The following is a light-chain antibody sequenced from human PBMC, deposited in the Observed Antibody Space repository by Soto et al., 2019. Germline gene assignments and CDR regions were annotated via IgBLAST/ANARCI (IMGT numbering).Light chain of an antibody. CDR3: QQSYSRPRA. CDR2: TAS. Sequence: DIQMTQSPSSRSASVGDRVTITCRASQSISSYVNWYQQKPGKAPNLLIYTASNLESGVPSRFSGSGSGTDFTLTISSLQSEDFATYFCQQSYSRPRAFGQGTKVDIK. CDR1: QSISSY. V-gene: IGKV1-39*01. J-gene: IGKJ1*01.